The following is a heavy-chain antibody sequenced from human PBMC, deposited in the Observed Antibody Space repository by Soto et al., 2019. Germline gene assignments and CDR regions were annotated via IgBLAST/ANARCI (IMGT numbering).Heavy chain of an antibody. Sequence: QVQLVESGGGLVKPGGSLRLSCAASGFTFSDYYMSWIRQAPGKGLEWVSYISSRGSTIYYADSVKGRFTISRDNAKNSLYLQMNSLRAEDTAVYYCARDGGPVTIFGVVIATQYYMDVWGKGTTVTVSS. V-gene: IGHV3-11*01. CDR3: ARDGGPVTIFGVVIATQYYMDV. D-gene: IGHD3-3*01. CDR2: ISSRGSTI. CDR1: GFTFSDYY. J-gene: IGHJ6*03.